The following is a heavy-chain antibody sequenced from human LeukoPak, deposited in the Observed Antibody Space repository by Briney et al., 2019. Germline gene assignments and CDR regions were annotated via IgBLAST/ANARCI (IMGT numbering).Heavy chain of an antibody. CDR2: INSDGSST. V-gene: IGHV3-74*01. CDR1: GFTFSSYW. Sequence: GGSLRLSCAASGFTFSSYWMHWVRQAPGKGLVWVSRINSDGSSTSYADSVKGRFTISRDNAKNTLYLQMNSLRAEDTAVYYCARSPLRYCSGGSCHHFDYWGQGTLVTVSS. CDR3: ARSPLRYCSGGSCHHFDY. D-gene: IGHD2-15*01. J-gene: IGHJ4*02.